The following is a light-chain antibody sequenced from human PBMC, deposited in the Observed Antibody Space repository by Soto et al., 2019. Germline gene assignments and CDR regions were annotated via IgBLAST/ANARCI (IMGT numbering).Light chain of an antibody. V-gene: IGLV2-18*01. CDR2: EVT. CDR1: SSDVGSSNR. J-gene: IGLJ1*01. Sequence: QSALTQPPSVSGSPGQSVTISCTGTSSDVGSSNRVSWYQQPPGTAPKLMIYEVTTRPSGVPDRFSGSKSGNTASLTISGLQAEDEADYYCSLYTSSSTYAFGTGTKRTVL. CDR3: SLYTSSSTYA.